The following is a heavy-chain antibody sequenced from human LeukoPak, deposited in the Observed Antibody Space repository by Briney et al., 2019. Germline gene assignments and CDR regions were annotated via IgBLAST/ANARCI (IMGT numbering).Heavy chain of an antibody. Sequence: SETLSLTCAVYGGSFSGYYWSWLRQPPGKGLEWIEEINHSGSTNYNPSPKSRVTISVDTSKNQFSLKLSSVTAADTAVYYCARGPLVQSSPEFDPWGQGTLVTVSS. CDR1: GGSFSGYY. J-gene: IGHJ5*02. D-gene: IGHD6-13*01. CDR2: INHSGST. CDR3: ARGPLVQSSPEFDP. V-gene: IGHV4-34*01.